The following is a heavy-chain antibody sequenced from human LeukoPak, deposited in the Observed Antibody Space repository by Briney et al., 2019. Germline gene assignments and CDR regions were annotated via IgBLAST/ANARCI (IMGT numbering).Heavy chain of an antibody. D-gene: IGHD2-15*01. CDR1: GGSFSGYY. V-gene: IGHV4-34*01. CDR3: ARRRRPDIVVVVAATPYNWFDP. CDR2: INHSGST. Sequence: SETLSLTCAVYGGSFSGYYWSWIRQPPGKGLEWIGEINHSGSTNYNPSLKSRVTISVDTPKNQFSLKLSSVTAADTAVYYCARRRRPDIVVVVAATPYNWFDPWGQGTLVTVSS. J-gene: IGHJ5*02.